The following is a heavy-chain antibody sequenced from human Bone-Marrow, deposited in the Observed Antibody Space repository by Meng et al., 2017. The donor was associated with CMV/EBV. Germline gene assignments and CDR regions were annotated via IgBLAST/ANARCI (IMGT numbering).Heavy chain of an antibody. CDR1: GFTFTSYG. V-gene: IGHV3-30*02. Sequence: GGSLRLSCAASGFTFTSYGMHWVRQAPGKGLECVAFMSNDETTRYYADSVKGRYTISRDNAKNTLFLQMNSLSPDDTAVYYCAKTAASSWGFFDSWGQGKMVTVSS. CDR3: AKTAASSWGFFDS. J-gene: IGHJ4*02. D-gene: IGHD6-25*01. CDR2: MSNDETTR.